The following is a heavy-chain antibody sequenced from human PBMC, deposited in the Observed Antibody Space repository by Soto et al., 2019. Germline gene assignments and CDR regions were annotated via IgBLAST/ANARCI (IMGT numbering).Heavy chain of an antibody. Sequence: SLRLSCSASGFTFDDCAMHWVRQAPGKGPEWVSGISWDSATVGYAESVKGRFTITRDDAKNSLYLQMDSLRREDTALYYCVQGRYRTMATPLDHWGQGTLVTVSS. CDR1: GFTFDDCA. CDR3: VQGRYRTMATPLDH. D-gene: IGHD3-9*01. CDR2: ISWDSATV. V-gene: IGHV3-9*01. J-gene: IGHJ5*02.